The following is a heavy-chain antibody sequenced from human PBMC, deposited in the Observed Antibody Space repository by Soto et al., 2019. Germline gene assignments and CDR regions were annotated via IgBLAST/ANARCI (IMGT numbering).Heavy chain of an antibody. V-gene: IGHV3-48*03. J-gene: IGHJ4*02. CDR2: ISSSGSTI. CDR3: ARESLGGDYPLDY. Sequence: GGSLRLSCAASGFTFSNYEMNWVRQAPGKGLEWVSYISSSGSTIYYADSVKGRFTIPRDNAKSSLFLQVSSLRADDTAIYYCARESLGGDYPLDYWGQGTLVTVSS. D-gene: IGHD4-17*01. CDR1: GFTFSNYE.